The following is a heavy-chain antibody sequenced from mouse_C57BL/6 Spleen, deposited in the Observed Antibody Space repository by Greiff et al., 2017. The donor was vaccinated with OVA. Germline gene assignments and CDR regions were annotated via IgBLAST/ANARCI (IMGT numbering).Heavy chain of an antibody. J-gene: IGHJ2*01. Sequence: EVQLQQSGPGLVKPSQSLSLTCSVTGYSITSGYYWNWIRQFPGNKLEWMGYISYDGSNNYNPSLKNRISITRDTSKNQFFLKLNSVTTEDTATYYGARFGDGYYPLPFDYWGQGTTLTVSS. CDR1: GYSITSGYY. D-gene: IGHD2-3*01. CDR3: ARFGDGYYPLPFDY. CDR2: ISYDGSN. V-gene: IGHV3-6*01.